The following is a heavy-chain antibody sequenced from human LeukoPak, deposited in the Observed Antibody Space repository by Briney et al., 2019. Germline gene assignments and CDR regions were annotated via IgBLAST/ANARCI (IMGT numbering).Heavy chain of an antibody. CDR3: ASMGYCSSTSCYTDNWFDP. CDR2: IYYSGST. J-gene: IGHJ5*02. V-gene: IGHV4-59*01. D-gene: IGHD2-2*02. Sequence: SETLSLTCTVSGGSISSYYWSWIRQPPGKGLEWIGYIYYSGSTNYNPSLKSRVTISVDTSKNQFSLRLSSVTAADTAVYYCASMGYCSSTSCYTDNWFDPWGQGTLVTVSS. CDR1: GGSISSYY.